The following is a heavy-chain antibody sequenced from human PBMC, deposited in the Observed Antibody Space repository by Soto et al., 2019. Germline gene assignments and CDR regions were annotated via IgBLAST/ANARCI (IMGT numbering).Heavy chain of an antibody. CDR2: ISYDGSNK. D-gene: IGHD3-3*01. CDR3: ARDPHMDYDFWSGSTTYYYYGMDV. Sequence: GGSLRLSCAASGFTFSSYAMHWVRQAPGKGLEWVAVISYDGSNKYYADSVKGRFTISRDNSKNTLYLQMNSLRAEDTAVYYCARDPHMDYDFWSGSTTYYYYGMDVWGQGTTVTVSS. V-gene: IGHV3-30-3*01. CDR1: GFTFSSYA. J-gene: IGHJ6*02.